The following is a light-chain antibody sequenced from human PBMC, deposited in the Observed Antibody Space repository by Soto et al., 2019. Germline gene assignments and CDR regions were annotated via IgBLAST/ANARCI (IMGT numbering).Light chain of an antibody. CDR1: QSIGSW. J-gene: IGKJ1*01. Sequence: DIQMTQSPSTLSASVGDRVTITCRASQSIGSWLDWHQQEPGKAPKLLIYKASSLESGVPSRLSGSGSGTEFTLSISSLQTDDFETYYCQQYNSYSPAFGQGTKVDIK. CDR2: KAS. CDR3: QQYNSYSPA. V-gene: IGKV1-5*03.